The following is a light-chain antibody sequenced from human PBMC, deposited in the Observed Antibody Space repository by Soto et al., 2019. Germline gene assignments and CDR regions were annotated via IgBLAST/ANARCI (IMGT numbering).Light chain of an antibody. V-gene: IGKV1-39*01. CDR1: QSIDSY. Sequence: DIQMTQSPSSLSASVGDRVTITCRASQSIDSYLNWYQQKPGKAPKLLIYAASSLQSGVTSRFSGSGSGTDFTLNISSLQAGEFASSYCQQSYRTPPTFGQGNKLEIK. CDR2: AAS. J-gene: IGKJ2*01. CDR3: QQSYRTPPT.